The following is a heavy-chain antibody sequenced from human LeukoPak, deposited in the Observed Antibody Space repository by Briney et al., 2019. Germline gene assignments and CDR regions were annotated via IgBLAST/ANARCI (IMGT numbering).Heavy chain of an antibody. CDR2: ISSSSSYI. J-gene: IGHJ4*02. V-gene: IGHV3-21*01. CDR3: ARVATGVTTTV. D-gene: IGHD4-17*01. CDR1: GFTFSSYS. Sequence: GGSLRLSCAASGFTFSSYSMNWVRQAPGKGLEWVSSISSSSSYIYYADSVKGRFTISRDNAKNSLYLQMNSLRAEDTAVYYCARVATGVTTTVWGQGTLSPSPQ.